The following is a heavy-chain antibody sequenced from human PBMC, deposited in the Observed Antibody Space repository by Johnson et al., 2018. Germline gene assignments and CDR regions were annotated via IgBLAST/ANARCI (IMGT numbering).Heavy chain of an antibody. V-gene: IGHV4-4*07. Sequence: QVQLQESGPGLLRPSETLSLTCTVSGDSLSRHYWSWIRQPAGKGLEWIGRIYKSGSVDYNSSLKSRVTMSVDPSNHQFSLKLSSLTAPATAVYYCAGELGPRGRWTPWDFWGQGKLVTVFS. J-gene: IGHJ1*01. CDR3: AGELGPRGRWTPWDF. CDR1: GDSLSRHY. CDR2: IYKSGSV. D-gene: IGHD1-26*01.